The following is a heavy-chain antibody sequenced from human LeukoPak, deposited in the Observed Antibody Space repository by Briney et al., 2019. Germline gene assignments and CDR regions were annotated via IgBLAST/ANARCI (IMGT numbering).Heavy chain of an antibody. CDR3: ARAQRIDAPIVARGYRSDYYMDV. V-gene: IGHV4-34*01. Sequence: SETLSLTCGVYGGSFSGYYWSWIRQPPGKGLEWIGEINHSGSTNYNPSLKSRVTISVDTSKNQFSLKLSSVTAADTAVYYCARAQRIDAPIVARGYRSDYYMDVWGKGTTVTVSS. CDR2: INHSGST. D-gene: IGHD6-19*01. J-gene: IGHJ6*03. CDR1: GGSFSGYY.